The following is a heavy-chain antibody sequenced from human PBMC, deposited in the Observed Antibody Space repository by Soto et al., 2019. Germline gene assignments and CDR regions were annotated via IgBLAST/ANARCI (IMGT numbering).Heavy chain of an antibody. D-gene: IGHD3-10*01. V-gene: IGHV4-39*02. CDR2: TYYRAKT. J-gene: IGHJ4*02. CDR3: ARDGAGAPLDD. Sequence: QLQLQESGPGLVKPSETLSLTCRVSGGSIDSSNFYWAWVRPRQGEGLGGIGSTYYRAKTYYNSSLKSRVNISVDTSKNRFSLRLNSVTAADTAVYYCARDGAGAPLDDWGQGTLVTVSS. CDR1: GGSIDSSNFY.